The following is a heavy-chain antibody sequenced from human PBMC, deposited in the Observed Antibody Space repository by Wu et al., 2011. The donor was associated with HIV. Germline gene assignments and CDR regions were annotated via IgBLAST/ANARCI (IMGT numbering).Heavy chain of an antibody. Sequence: QVQLVQSGAEVKKPGASVKVSCKASVYTFTSYDINWVRQATGQGLEWMGWMNPNSGDTDYAQEFQGRVTMTRNSSISTAYMELSSLRSEDTAVYYCARDWGGLEVPSSWNFDFWGQGTLVTVSS. V-gene: IGHV1-8*02. CDR3: ARDWGGLEVPSSWNFDF. CDR1: VYTFTSYD. J-gene: IGHJ4*02. D-gene: IGHD2-2*01. CDR2: MNPNSGDT.